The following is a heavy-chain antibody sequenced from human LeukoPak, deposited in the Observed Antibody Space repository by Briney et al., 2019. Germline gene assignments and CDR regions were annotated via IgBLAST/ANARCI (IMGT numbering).Heavy chain of an antibody. Sequence: ASVKVSCQASGDSFTGDYLHWVRQAPGQGPEWVGCIHRRSGGTTYSQKFRGRVAMTIDTSMSTAYMDLSRLKSDDTAMYYCSTAPIPEYYFDSWGQGTLVTVSS. CDR1: GDSFTGDY. CDR3: STAPIPEYYFDS. J-gene: IGHJ4*02. V-gene: IGHV1-2*02. D-gene: IGHD2-21*01. CDR2: IHRRSGGT.